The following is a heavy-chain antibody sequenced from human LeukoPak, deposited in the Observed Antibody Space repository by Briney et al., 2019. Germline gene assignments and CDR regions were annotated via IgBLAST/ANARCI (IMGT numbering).Heavy chain of an antibody. D-gene: IGHD2-15*01. CDR1: GGTFSSYA. V-gene: IGHV1-69*13. Sequence: SVKVSCKASGGTFSSYAITWVRQAPGQGLEWMGKIIPISGTTNHAQKFQGRVTFTADESTSTAYMELSSLRYEDTALYYCARKLRLAGNWFDPWGQGTLVTVSS. J-gene: IGHJ5*02. CDR2: IIPISGTT. CDR3: ARKLRLAGNWFDP.